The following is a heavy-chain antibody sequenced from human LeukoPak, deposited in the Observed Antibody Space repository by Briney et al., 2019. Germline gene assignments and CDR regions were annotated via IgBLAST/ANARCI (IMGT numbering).Heavy chain of an antibody. CDR2: ISGSGGST. D-gene: IGHD3-9*01. CDR1: GFTFSSYA. CDR3: AKDKAYYDILTGYSLSFDY. J-gene: IGHJ4*02. Sequence: GGSLRLSCAAAGFTFSSYAMSWVRQAPGKVLEWVSAISGSGGSTYYADSVKGRFAISRDNSKNTLYLQMNSLRAEDTAVYYCAKDKAYYDILTGYSLSFDYWGQGTLVTVSS. V-gene: IGHV3-23*01.